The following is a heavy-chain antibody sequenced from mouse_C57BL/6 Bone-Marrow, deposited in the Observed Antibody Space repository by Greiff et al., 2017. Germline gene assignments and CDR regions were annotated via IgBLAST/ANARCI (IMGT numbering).Heavy chain of an antibody. J-gene: IGHJ2*01. CDR3: ARNWASYYFDY. V-gene: IGHV1-81*01. CDR2: IYPRSGNT. CDR1: GYTFTSYG. Sequence: VQLQQSGAELARPGASVKLSCKASGYTFTSYGISWVKQRTGQGVEWIGEIYPRSGNTYYNEKFKGKATLTADKSSSTAYMELRSLTSEDSAVYFCARNWASYYFDYWGQGTTLTVSS. D-gene: IGHD4-1*01.